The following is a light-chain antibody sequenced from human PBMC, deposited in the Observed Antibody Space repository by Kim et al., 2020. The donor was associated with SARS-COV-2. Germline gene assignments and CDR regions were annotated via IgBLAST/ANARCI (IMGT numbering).Light chain of an antibody. V-gene: IGLV3-19*01. Sequence: SSELTQDPAVSVALGQTVRITCQGDSLRSYYASWYQQKPGQAPVLVIYGKNNRPSGIPDRFSGSSSGNTASLTITGAQAEDEADYYCNSRDSSENDYVFG. J-gene: IGLJ1*01. CDR3: NSRDSSENDYV. CDR2: GKN. CDR1: SLRSYY.